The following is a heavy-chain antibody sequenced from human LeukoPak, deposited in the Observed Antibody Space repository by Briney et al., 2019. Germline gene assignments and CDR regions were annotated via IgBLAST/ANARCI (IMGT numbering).Heavy chain of an antibody. V-gene: IGHV1-46*01. Sequence: ASVKVSCKASGYTLTSYFIHWVRQAPGQGLEWMGIINPSGGSTSYAQKFQGRVTMTRDSSTSTVYMELSSLRSEDTAVYYCARDQDWNYAFDIWGQGTMVTVSS. CDR1: GYTLTSYF. CDR2: INPSGGST. D-gene: IGHD1-7*01. CDR3: ARDQDWNYAFDI. J-gene: IGHJ3*02.